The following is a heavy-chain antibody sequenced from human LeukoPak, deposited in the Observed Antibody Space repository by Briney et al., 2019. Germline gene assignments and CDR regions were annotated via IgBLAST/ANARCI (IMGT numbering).Heavy chain of an antibody. V-gene: IGHV4-39*07. CDR2: IYYSGGT. CDR3: ARRKRGYSGYESYPDFDY. D-gene: IGHD5-12*01. Sequence: SETLSLTCTVSGGSISSSSYYWGWIRQPPGKGLEWIGSIYYSGGTYYNPSLKSRVTISVDTSKNQFSLKLSSVTAADTAVYYCARRKRGYSGYESYPDFDYWGQGTLVTVSS. J-gene: IGHJ4*02. CDR1: GGSISSSSYY.